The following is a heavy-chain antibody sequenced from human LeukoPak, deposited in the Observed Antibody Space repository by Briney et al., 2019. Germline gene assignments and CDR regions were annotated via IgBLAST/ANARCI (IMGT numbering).Heavy chain of an antibody. J-gene: IGHJ6*02. V-gene: IGHV3-15*01. CDR3: TTDLHYYYGMDV. Sequence: PGGSLRLSCAASGFTFSNAWMSWVRQAPGKGLEWVGRIKSRTDGGTTDYAAPVKGRFTISRDDSKNTLYLQMNSLKTEDTAVYYCTTDLHYYYGMDVWGQGTTVTVSS. CDR1: GFTFSNAW. CDR2: IKSRTDGGTT.